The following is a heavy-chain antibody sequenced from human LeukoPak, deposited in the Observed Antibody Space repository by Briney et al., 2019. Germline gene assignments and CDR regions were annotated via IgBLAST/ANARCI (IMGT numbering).Heavy chain of an antibody. J-gene: IGHJ5*02. CDR2: INHSGST. CDR3: ARGTRVYYYDSSGYPRFDP. Sequence: PSETLSLTCAVYGGSFSGYYWNWIRQPPGKGLEWIGEINHSGSTTYNRSLKSRVTISLDTSKNQFSLKLSSVTAADTAVYYCARGTRVYYYDSSGYPRFDPWGQGTLVTVSS. V-gene: IGHV4-34*01. D-gene: IGHD3-22*01. CDR1: GGSFSGYY.